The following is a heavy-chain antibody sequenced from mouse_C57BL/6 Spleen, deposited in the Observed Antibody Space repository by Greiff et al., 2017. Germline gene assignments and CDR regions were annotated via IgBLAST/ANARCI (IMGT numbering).Heavy chain of an antibody. V-gene: IGHV7-3*01. CDR3: ARYISEGYYVRYYAMDY. CDR2: IRNKANGYTT. Sequence: EVKLEESGGGLVQPGGSLSLSCAASGFTFTDYYMSWVRQPPGKALEWLGFIRNKANGYTTEYSASVKGRFTISRDNSQSILYLQMNALRAEDSATYYCARYISEGYYVRYYAMDYWGQGTSVTVSS. CDR1: GFTFTDYY. D-gene: IGHD2-3*01. J-gene: IGHJ4*01.